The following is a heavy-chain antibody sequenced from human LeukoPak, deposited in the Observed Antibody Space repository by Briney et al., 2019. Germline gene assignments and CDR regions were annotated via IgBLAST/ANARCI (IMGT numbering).Heavy chain of an antibody. D-gene: IGHD1-1*01. CDR2: LHYSGRT. CDR3: TRGSSWNPGVFGV. V-gene: IGHV4-59*01. Sequence: LETPSLTCTISGDYSRDFSWSWIRQPPGKGPQCMGYLHYSGRTDYNPALKGRVTVSADTSKKQFSLKLSSVTAADTAVYYCTRGSSWNPGVFGVWGQGALDRVSS. J-gene: IGHJ3*01. CDR1: GDYSRDFS.